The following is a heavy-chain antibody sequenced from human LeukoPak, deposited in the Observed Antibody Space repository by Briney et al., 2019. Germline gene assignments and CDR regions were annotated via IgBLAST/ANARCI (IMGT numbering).Heavy chain of an antibody. CDR2: IHYSGST. V-gene: IGHV4-39*07. CDR1: GGSISSSSYY. D-gene: IGHD3-10*01. Sequence: SDTLSLTCSVSGGSISSSSYYWGWIRQPPGKGLEWIGSIHYSGSTYYNAPLKSRVTISVDKSNNQFSLQLNSVTPGDTAVYYCARDLGAGRAITMVRGPWGKQKYYYYYMDVWGKGTTVTVSS. J-gene: IGHJ6*03. CDR3: ARDLGAGRAITMVRGPWGKQKYYYYYMDV.